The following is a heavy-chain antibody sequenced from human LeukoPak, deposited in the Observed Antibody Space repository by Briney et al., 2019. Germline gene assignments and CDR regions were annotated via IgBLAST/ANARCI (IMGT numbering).Heavy chain of an antibody. V-gene: IGHV3-48*01. J-gene: IGHJ5*01. Sequence: GGSLRLSCAASGFTFSSYSMNWVRQAPGKGLEWISYISSSSATIYYADSAEGRFTISRDNAKNSLYLQMNSLRAEDTAVYYCARGGGSGYPVVDSWGQGTLVTVSS. CDR3: ARGGGSGYPVVDS. CDR1: GFTFSSYS. CDR2: ISSSSATI. D-gene: IGHD5-12*01.